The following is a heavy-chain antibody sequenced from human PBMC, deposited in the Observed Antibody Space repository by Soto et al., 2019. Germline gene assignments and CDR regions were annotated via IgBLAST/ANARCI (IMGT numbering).Heavy chain of an antibody. J-gene: IGHJ4*02. D-gene: IGHD6-19*01. Sequence: VQLVESGGGLVQPGGSLRLSCAASGFTFSNAWMSWVRQAPGKGLEWVGLIKKKADGGTTEYAAPLKGRFTISRDDSKNTLYLQMSSLKIEDTAVYYCRTQWLDWGQGTLVTVSS. CDR3: RTQWLD. CDR2: IKKKADGGTT. CDR1: GFTFSNAW. V-gene: IGHV3-15*01.